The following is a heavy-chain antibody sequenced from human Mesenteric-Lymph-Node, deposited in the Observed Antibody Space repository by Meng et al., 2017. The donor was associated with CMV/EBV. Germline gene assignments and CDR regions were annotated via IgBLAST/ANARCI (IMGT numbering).Heavy chain of an antibody. CDR2: IWNDGSNQ. CDR1: GFTFSSYD. CDR3: ARAFDY. J-gene: IGHJ4*02. Sequence: SLKISCAASGFTFSSYDIHWVRQAPGEGLEWVAVIWNDGSNQYYADSVKGRFTISRDNSKNMLYLQMNSLRAEDTAVYYCARAFDYWGQGTLVTISS. V-gene: IGHV3-33*01.